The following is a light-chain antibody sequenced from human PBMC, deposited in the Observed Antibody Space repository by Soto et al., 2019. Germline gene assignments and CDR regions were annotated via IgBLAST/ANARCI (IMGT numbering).Light chain of an antibody. J-gene: IGKJ1*01. CDR1: QSISSW. CDR2: DAS. Sequence: DIQMTQAAATLSASVGDRVTITCRASQSISSWLARYQQKPGKAPRLLIYDASYLERGVPSRFSGSGSGTEFTLTISDLQHDDLATYYCQQYNSFLTFGQGTKVDIK. V-gene: IGKV1-5*01. CDR3: QQYNSFLT.